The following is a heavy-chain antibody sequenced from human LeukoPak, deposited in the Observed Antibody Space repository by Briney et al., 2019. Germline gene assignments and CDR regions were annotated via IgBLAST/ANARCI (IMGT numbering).Heavy chain of an antibody. D-gene: IGHD1-26*01. V-gene: IGHV1-2*06. CDR3: ARDLPSTSNWELDY. Sequence: ASVKVSCKASGYTFTDYYIHWVRQDPGQGLEWMGRINSNNGVTDDAQNFQVRVTMTRDTSISTAYMELSRLTSDDTAVYYCARDLPSTSNWELDYWGQGTLVIVSS. CDR1: GYTFTDYY. CDR2: INSNNGVT. J-gene: IGHJ4*02.